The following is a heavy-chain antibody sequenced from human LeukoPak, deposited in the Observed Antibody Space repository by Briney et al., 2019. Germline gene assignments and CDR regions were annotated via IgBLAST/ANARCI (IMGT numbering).Heavy chain of an antibody. CDR1: GDSISGSSFH. J-gene: IGHJ4*02. Sequence: SEALSLTCTVSGDSISGSSFHWGWIRQPPGKGLEWIGSMYYSGSSYFNPSLKSRVTISLDTSKNQFSLKLSSVTAADTAVYYCARGRPIHDYVWGSYRYNPHFDYWGQGTLVTVSS. CDR3: ARGRPIHDYVWGSYRYNPHFDY. V-gene: IGHV4-39*07. CDR2: MYYSGSS. D-gene: IGHD3-16*02.